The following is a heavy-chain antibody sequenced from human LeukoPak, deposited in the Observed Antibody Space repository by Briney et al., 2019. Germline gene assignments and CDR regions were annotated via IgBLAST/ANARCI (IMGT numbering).Heavy chain of an antibody. D-gene: IGHD6-13*01. Sequence: SSETLSLTCTVSGYSISSGYYWGWIRQPPGKGLEWIGSIYYSGSTHYNPSLKSRVTISVDTSKNQFSLKLSSVTAADTAVYYCASTGTAAAGTTPFDYWGQGTLVTVSS. CDR2: IYYSGST. CDR3: ASTGTAAAGTTPFDY. CDR1: GYSISSGYY. V-gene: IGHV4-38-2*02. J-gene: IGHJ4*02.